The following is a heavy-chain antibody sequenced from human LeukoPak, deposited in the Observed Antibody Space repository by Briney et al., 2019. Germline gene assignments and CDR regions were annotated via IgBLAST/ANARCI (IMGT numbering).Heavy chain of an antibody. CDR1: GFTFSSNE. Sequence: PAGSLRLSCAASGFTFSSNEMNWVRQAPGRGLEWVSYISSSGSTIYYADSVKGRFTISRDNAKNSLYLQMNSLRAEDTAVYYCARVDVGATSDYWGQGTLVTVSS. CDR2: ISSSGSTI. D-gene: IGHD1-26*01. J-gene: IGHJ4*02. V-gene: IGHV3-48*03. CDR3: ARVDVGATSDY.